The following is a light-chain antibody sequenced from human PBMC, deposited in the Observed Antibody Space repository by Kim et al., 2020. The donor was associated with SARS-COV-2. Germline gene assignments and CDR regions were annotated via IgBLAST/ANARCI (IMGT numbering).Light chain of an antibody. CDR3: CSYAGSSTWV. Sequence: QSITIACTGTSSDIGYYNLVSLYQQHPDKAPELIIYEVTKRPSSVSSRFSGSKSGNTASLAISVLQTEDEADYYCCSYAGSSTWVFGGGTQLTVL. CDR1: SSDIGYYNL. V-gene: IGLV2-23*02. CDR2: EVT. J-gene: IGLJ3*02.